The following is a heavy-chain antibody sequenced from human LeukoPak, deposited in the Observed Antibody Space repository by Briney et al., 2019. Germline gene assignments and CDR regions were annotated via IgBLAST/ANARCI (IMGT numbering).Heavy chain of an antibody. J-gene: IGHJ4*02. Sequence: GETLKISCKGSGYSFTTYWIGWVRQMPGKGLERMGIIYPGDSDFRYSPSFQGQVTISADKSTSTAYLQWSTLKASDTAMYYCAKLDLGATYFDYWGQGTLVTVSS. D-gene: IGHD1-26*01. V-gene: IGHV5-51*01. CDR2: IYPGDSDF. CDR3: AKLDLGATYFDY. CDR1: GYSFTTYW.